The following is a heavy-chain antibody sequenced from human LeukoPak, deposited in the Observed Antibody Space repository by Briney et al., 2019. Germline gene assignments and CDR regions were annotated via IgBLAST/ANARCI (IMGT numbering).Heavy chain of an antibody. D-gene: IGHD5-12*01. V-gene: IGHV3-23*01. J-gene: IGHJ4*02. CDR3: AKDLDIVATITGN. CDR2: VSGSGGST. Sequence: GGSLRLSCAASGFTFSSYAMSWVRQAPGKGLEWVSAVSGSGGSTYYADSVEGRFTISRDNSKNTLYLQMNSLRAEDTAVYYCAKDLDIVATITGNWGQGTLVAVSS. CDR1: GFTFSSYA.